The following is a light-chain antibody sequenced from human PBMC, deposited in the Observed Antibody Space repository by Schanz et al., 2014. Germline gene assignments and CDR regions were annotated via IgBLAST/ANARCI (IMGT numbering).Light chain of an antibody. Sequence: QSALTQPPSASGSPGQSVTISCTGTSSDVGGYNYVSWYQQHPGKAPKLMIFDVNQRPSGVPDRFSGSKSGNTASLTVSGLQAEDEADYYCSSYTTSSTPAVVFGGGTKLTVL. V-gene: IGLV2-8*01. CDR2: DVN. CDR3: SSYTTSSTPAVV. J-gene: IGLJ2*01. CDR1: SSDVGGYNY.